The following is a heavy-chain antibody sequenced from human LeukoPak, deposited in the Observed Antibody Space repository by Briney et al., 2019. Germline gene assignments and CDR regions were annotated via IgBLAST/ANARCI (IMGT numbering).Heavy chain of an antibody. CDR1: GFTFSSYG. CDR3: AKDVVPAALDGMDV. V-gene: IGHV3-30*18. CDR2: ISYDGSNK. D-gene: IGHD2-2*01. J-gene: IGHJ6*02. Sequence: GRSLRLSCAASGFTFSSYGMHWVRQAPGKGLEWVAVISYDGSNKYYADSVKGRFTISRDNSKNTLYLQMNSLRAEDTAVYYCAKDVVPAALDGMDVWGQGTTVTVSS.